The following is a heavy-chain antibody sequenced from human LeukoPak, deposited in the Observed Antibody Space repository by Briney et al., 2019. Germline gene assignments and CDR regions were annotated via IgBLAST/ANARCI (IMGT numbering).Heavy chain of an antibody. D-gene: IGHD6-13*01. CDR2: ISGSGDNT. CDR3: AREVLGAAAGTFDY. V-gene: IGHV3-23*01. J-gene: IGHJ4*02. Sequence: QPGGSLRLSCAASGFTFSSYAMSWVRQAPGKGLAWVSIISGSGDNTDYADSVKGRFTISRDNSKNTLSLQMNSLRVEDTAVYYCAREVLGAAAGTFDYWGQGTLVTVSS. CDR1: GFTFSSYA.